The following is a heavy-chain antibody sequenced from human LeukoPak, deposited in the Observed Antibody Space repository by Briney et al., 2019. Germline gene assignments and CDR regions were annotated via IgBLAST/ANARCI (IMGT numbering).Heavy chain of an antibody. CDR2: IIPILGIA. CDR3: ARDQRVAREIYLEGQIDY. Sequence: SVKVSCKASGGTFISYAISWVRQAPGQGLEWMGRIIPILGIANYAQKFQGRVTITTDKSTSTAYMELSRLRSEDTAVYYCARDQRVAREIYLEGQIDYWGQGTLVTVSS. J-gene: IGHJ4*02. V-gene: IGHV1-69*04. CDR1: GGTFISYA. D-gene: IGHD3-3*01.